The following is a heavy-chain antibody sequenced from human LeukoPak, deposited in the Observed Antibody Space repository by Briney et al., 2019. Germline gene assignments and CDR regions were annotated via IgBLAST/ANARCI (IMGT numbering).Heavy chain of an antibody. CDR1: GYTFTTYG. D-gene: IGHD5-18*01. J-gene: IGHJ4*02. CDR3: ARIYSYGNGVYYLDY. CDR2: ISAYNGNT. Sequence: APVKVSCKASGYTFTTYGISRVRQAPGQGLEWMGWISAYNGNTNYAQKLQGRVTMTTDTSTSTAYMELRSLRSDDTAVYYCARIYSYGNGVYYLDYWGQGTLVTVSS. V-gene: IGHV1-18*04.